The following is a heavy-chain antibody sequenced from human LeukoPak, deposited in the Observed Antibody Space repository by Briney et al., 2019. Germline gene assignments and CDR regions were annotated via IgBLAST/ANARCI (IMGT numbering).Heavy chain of an antibody. D-gene: IGHD3-9*01. CDR2: IGTAGDT. Sequence: GGSLRLSCAASGFTFSSYDMHWVRQATGKGLEWVSAIGTAGDTYYPGSVKGRFTISRENAKNSLYLQMNSLRAGDTAVYYCARGPVLNDIEVNMAFDIWGQGTMVTVSS. J-gene: IGHJ3*02. CDR3: ARGPVLNDIEVNMAFDI. V-gene: IGHV3-13*01. CDR1: GFTFSSYD.